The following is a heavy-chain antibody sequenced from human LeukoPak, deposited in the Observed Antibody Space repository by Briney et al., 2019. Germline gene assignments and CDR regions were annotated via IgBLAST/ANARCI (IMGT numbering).Heavy chain of an antibody. D-gene: IGHD3-10*01. CDR2: ISGSSNYI. CDR1: WCTFKNSY. CDR3: VRDDSRPGEAFDI. J-gene: IGHJ3*02. V-gene: IGHV3-21*01. Sequence: GGAPRPPWAAFWCTFKNSYLNLVPQAPRKGAGGVSFISGSSNYIYYADSVKGRFTLSRDNAKNTLYLQMNSLRAEDTALYYCVRDDSRPGEAFDIWGQGTMVTVSS.